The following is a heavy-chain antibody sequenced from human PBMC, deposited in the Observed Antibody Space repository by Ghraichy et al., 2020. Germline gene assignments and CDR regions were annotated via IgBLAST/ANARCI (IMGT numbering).Heavy chain of an antibody. D-gene: IGHD2-2*01. V-gene: IGHV4-4*02. CDR2: IYHSGST. CDR3: ARALYLVGYYYMDV. J-gene: IGHJ6*03. CDR1: GGSISSSNW. Sequence: SETLSLTCAVSGGSISSSNWWSWVRQPPGEGLEWIGEIYHSGSTNYNPSLKSRVTISVDKSKNQFSLKLSSVTAADTAVYYCARALYLVGYYYMDVWGKGTTVTVSS.